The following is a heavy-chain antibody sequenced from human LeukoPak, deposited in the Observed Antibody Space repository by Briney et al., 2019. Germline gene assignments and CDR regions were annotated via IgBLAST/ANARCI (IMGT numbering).Heavy chain of an antibody. V-gene: IGHV1-3*01. CDR2: INAGNGNT. D-gene: IGHD6-19*01. Sequence: ASVKVSCKASGYTFTSYAMHWVRQAPGQRLEWMGWINAGNGNTKYSQKSQGRVTITRVTSASTAYMELSSLRSEDTAVYYCARDSFSSGWYKFYYFDYWGQGTLVTVSS. CDR1: GYTFTSYA. J-gene: IGHJ4*02. CDR3: ARDSFSSGWYKFYYFDY.